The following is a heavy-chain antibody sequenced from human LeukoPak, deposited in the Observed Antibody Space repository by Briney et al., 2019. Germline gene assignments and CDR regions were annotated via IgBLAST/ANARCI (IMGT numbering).Heavy chain of an antibody. D-gene: IGHD3-22*01. V-gene: IGHV3-7*01. Sequence: PGGSLRLXCAASGLTLSYYWMSWVRRAPGKGLEWVANINQDGSEKYYVDSVKGRFTISRDNAKNSLYLQMNSLRAEDAAVYYCATYYYDNTGLIWGQGTLVTVSS. J-gene: IGHJ1*01. CDR3: ATYYYDNTGLI. CDR2: INQDGSEK. CDR1: GLTLSYYW.